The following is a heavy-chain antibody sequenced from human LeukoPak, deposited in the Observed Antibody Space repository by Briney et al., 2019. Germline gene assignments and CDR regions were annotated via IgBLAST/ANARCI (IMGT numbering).Heavy chain of an antibody. CDR2: INTDGSST. D-gene: IGHD3-3*01. CDR3: AKDARGYDFWSGYLTTLAYYYYYMDV. V-gene: IGHV3-74*01. J-gene: IGHJ6*03. Sequence: GGSLRLSCAASGFTFSNYWMHWVRQAPGKGLVWVSRINTDGSSTTYADSVKGRFTISRDNAKNTLYLQMNSLRAEDTAVYYCAKDARGYDFWSGYLTTLAYYYYYMDVWGKGTTVTVSS. CDR1: GFTFSNYW.